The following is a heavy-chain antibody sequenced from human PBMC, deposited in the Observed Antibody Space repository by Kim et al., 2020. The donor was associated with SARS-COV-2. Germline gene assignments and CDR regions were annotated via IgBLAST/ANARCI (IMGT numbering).Heavy chain of an antibody. CDR3: ARDQGGSGSYTAVLPFDY. CDR1: GGSISSGGYY. V-gene: IGHV4-31*03. Sequence: SETLSLTCTVSGGSISSGGYYWSWIRQHPGKGLEWIGYIYYSGSTYYNPSLKSRVTISVDTSKNQFSLKLSSVTAADTAVYYCARDQGGSGSYTAVLPFDYWGQGTLVTVSS. J-gene: IGHJ4*02. CDR2: IYYSGST. D-gene: IGHD3-10*01.